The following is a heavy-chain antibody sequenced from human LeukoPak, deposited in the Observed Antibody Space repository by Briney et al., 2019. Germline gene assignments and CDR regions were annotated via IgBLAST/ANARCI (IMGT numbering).Heavy chain of an antibody. CDR2: IYYSGST. V-gene: IGHV4-31*03. CDR3: ARVGHYGMDV. J-gene: IGHJ6*02. Sequence: PSETLSLTCTVSGGSISSGGYYWSWIRQHPGKGLEWIGYIYYSGSTYYNPSLKSRVTISVDTSKNQFPLKLSSVTAADTAVYYCARVGHYGMDVWGQGTTVTVSS. CDR1: GGSISSGGYY. D-gene: IGHD1-26*01.